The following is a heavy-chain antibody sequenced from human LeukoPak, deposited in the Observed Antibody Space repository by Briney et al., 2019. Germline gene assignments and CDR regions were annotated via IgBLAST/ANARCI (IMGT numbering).Heavy chain of an antibody. J-gene: IGHJ4*02. V-gene: IGHV3-30-3*01. CDR3: ARDPPGYCSGGSCYTFDY. CDR2: ISYDGSNK. D-gene: IGHD2-15*01. CDR1: GFTFSSYS. Sequence: GGSLRLSCAASGFTFSSYSMHWVRQAPGKGLEWVAVISYDGSNKYYADSVKGRFTISRDNSKNTLYLQMNSLRAEDTAVYYCARDPPGYCSGGSCYTFDYWGQGTLVTVSS.